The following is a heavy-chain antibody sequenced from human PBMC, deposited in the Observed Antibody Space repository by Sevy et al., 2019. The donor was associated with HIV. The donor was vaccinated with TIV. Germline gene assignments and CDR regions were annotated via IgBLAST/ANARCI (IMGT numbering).Heavy chain of an antibody. D-gene: IGHD1-26*01. CDR1: GYTFTGYY. Sequence: ASVKVSCKASGYTFTGYYMHWVRQAPGQGLEWMGWINPNSGGTNYAQTFQGRVTMTRDTSISTAYMELSRLRSDDTAVYYCAREEWEYFDYWGQGTLVTVSS. J-gene: IGHJ4*02. V-gene: IGHV1-2*02. CDR3: AREEWEYFDY. CDR2: INPNSGGT.